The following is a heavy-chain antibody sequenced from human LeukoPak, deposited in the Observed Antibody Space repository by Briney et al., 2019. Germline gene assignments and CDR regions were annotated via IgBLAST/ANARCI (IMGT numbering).Heavy chain of an antibody. J-gene: IGHJ4*02. V-gene: IGHV3-30*04. Sequence: GGSLRLSCAASGFTFSSYAMHWVRQAPGKGLEWVAVISYDGSNKCYADSVKGRFTISRDNSKNTLYLQMNSLRAEDTAVYYCASRWGDGYNWRYFDYWGQGTLVTVSS. CDR3: ASRWGDGYNWRYFDY. D-gene: IGHD5-24*01. CDR1: GFTFSSYA. CDR2: ISYDGSNK.